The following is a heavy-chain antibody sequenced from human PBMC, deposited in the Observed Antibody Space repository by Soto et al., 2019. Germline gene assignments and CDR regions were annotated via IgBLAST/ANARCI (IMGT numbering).Heavy chain of an antibody. V-gene: IGHV3-74*01. D-gene: IGHD3-10*01. Sequence: EVQLVESGGGLVQPGGSLRLSCAASGFTFSGRSMHWVRQAPGKGLVWVSCIDNAGTDSTYADSVKGRFTSSRDNAKHTLYLRMNSLRVEDTAVYSCARGWFGPDVWGKGTTVTVSS. J-gene: IGHJ6*04. CDR2: IDNAGTDS. CDR3: ARGWFGPDV. CDR1: GFTFSGRS.